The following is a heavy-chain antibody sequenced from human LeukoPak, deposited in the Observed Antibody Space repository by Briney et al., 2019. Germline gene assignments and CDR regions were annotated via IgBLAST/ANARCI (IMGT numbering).Heavy chain of an antibody. CDR3: ARHTWTAVEENWFDP. CDR2: IYYSGST. J-gene: IGHJ5*02. V-gene: IGHV4-59*08. Sequence: SETLSLTCTVSGGSISSYYWSWIRQPPGKGLEWIGYIYYSGSTNYNPSPKSRVTISVDTSKNQFSLKLSSVTAADTAVYYCARHTWTAVEENWFDPWGQGTLVTVSS. CDR1: GGSISSYY. D-gene: IGHD6-19*01.